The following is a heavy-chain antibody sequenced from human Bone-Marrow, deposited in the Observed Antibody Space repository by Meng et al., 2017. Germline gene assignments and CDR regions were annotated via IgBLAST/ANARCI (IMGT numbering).Heavy chain of an antibody. J-gene: IGHJ4*02. CDR1: GDSVSSKSAA. Sequence: QVQLQQSGPGLVKPPPNLPLTWAISGDSVSSKSAAWNWIRQSPSRGLEWLGRTYYRSKWYNDYAVSVKSRITINPDTSKNQFSLQLNSVTPEDTAVYYCARDSIQLWSRDLFDYWGQGTLVTVSS. CDR3: ARDSIQLWSRDLFDY. V-gene: IGHV6-1*01. D-gene: IGHD5-18*01. CDR2: TYYRSKWYN.